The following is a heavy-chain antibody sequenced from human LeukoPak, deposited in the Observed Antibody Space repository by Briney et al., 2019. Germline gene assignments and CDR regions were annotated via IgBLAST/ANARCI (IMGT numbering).Heavy chain of an antibody. V-gene: IGHV4-34*01. CDR2: IKLSGNT. Sequence: KASETLSLTSAVYGVSFSGYYWSWIRQPPGKGLEWIGEIKLSGNTNSNPSLKSRVTISVDTSKNQFSLKLSSVTAADTAVYYCAGGLGNWGQGTLVTVSS. J-gene: IGHJ4*02. CDR3: AGGLGN. CDR1: GVSFSGYY.